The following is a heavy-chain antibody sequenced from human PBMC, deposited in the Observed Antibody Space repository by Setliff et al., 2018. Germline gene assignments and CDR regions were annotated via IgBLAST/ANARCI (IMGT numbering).Heavy chain of an antibody. CDR1: GGSISTYY. Sequence: SETLSLTCTVSGGSISTYYWSWIRQPPGKGLEFIGYVYYSGTTNYDPSLKSRVTMSVDTSTNQFSLKLSSVTAADTAVYYCARGGTYRYFDYWGQGTLVTVSS. V-gene: IGHV4-59*01. CDR2: VYYSGTT. J-gene: IGHJ4*02. CDR3: ARGGTYRYFDY.